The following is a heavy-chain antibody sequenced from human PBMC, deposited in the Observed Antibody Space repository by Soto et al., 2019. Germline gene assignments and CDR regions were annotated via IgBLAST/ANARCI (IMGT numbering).Heavy chain of an antibody. CDR2: IYSGGST. D-gene: IGHD3-22*01. CDR1: GFTVSSNY. J-gene: IGHJ1*01. Sequence: EVQLVESGGGLIRPGGSLRLSCAASGFTVSSNYMSWVRQAPGKGLEWVSVIYSGGSTYYADSVKGRFTISRGNSKNTLYLQMNSLRAEDTAVYYCARDRVESGYPEYFQHWGQGTLVTVSS. CDR3: ARDRVESGYPEYFQH. V-gene: IGHV3-53*01.